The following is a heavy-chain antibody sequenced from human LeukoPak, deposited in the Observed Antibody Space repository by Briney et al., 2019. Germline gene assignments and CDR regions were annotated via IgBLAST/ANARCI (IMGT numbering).Heavy chain of an antibody. CDR1: GYTFTSYG. Sequence: GASVKVSCKASGYTFTSYGISWVRQAPGQGLEWMGRISAYNGNTNYAQKLQGRVTMTTDTSTSTAYMELRSLRSDDTAVYYCARGGYCSGGSCYPEWFDPWGQGTLVTVSS. CDR3: ARGGYCSGGSCYPEWFDP. V-gene: IGHV1-18*01. D-gene: IGHD2-15*01. J-gene: IGHJ5*02. CDR2: ISAYNGNT.